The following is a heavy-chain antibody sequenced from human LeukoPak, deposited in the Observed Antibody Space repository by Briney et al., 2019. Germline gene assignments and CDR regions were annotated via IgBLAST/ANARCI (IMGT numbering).Heavy chain of an antibody. Sequence: ASVKVSCKASGYTFTSYGISWVRQAPGQGLEWMGWISAYNGNTNYAQNLQGRVTMTTDTPTSTAYMELRSLRSADTAVYYCARVPTAGHWFDPWGQGTLVTVSS. J-gene: IGHJ5*02. V-gene: IGHV1-18*01. CDR3: ARVPTAGHWFDP. CDR1: GYTFTSYG. CDR2: ISAYNGNT.